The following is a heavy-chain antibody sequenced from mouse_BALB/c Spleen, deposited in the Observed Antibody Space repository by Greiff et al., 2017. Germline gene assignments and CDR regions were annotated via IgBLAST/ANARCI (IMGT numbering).Heavy chain of an antibody. J-gene: IGHJ3*01. CDR2: ISYDGSN. Sequence: EVQLQESGPGLVKPSQSLSLTCSVTGYSITSGYYWNWIRQFPGNKLEWMGYISYDGSNNYNPSLKNRISITRDTSKNQFFLKLNSVTTEDTATYYCARSTMRTWFAYWGQGTLVTVSA. V-gene: IGHV3-6*02. D-gene: IGHD2-4*01. CDR1: GYSITSGYY. CDR3: ARSTMRTWFAY.